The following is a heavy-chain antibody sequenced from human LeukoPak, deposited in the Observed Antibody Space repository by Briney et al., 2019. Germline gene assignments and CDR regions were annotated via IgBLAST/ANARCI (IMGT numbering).Heavy chain of an antibody. D-gene: IGHD1-26*01. V-gene: IGHV4-59*01. CDR3: ARVPRSNSPSRYYCYYMDV. CDR2: IYYTGNT. CDR1: AGSINNYY. Sequence: SETLSLTCTVSAGSINNYYWSWIRQPPGMGLEWIGYIYYTGNTYYNTSLKSRVTISIDTSKNQFSLKLTSMTAADTAVYYCARVPRSNSPSRYYCYYMDVWGKGTTVTVSS. J-gene: IGHJ6*03.